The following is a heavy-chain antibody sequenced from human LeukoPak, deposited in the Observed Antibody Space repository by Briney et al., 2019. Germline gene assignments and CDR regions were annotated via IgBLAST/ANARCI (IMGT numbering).Heavy chain of an antibody. V-gene: IGHV3-43*02. CDR2: ISGDGGST. J-gene: IGHJ3*02. CDR1: GFTFDDYA. D-gene: IGHD6-19*01. Sequence: GGSLRLSCAASGFTFDDYAMHWVRQTPGKGLEWVSLISGDGGSTYYADSVKGRFTISRDNSKNSLYLQMNSLRTEDTALSYCANGWVGGYYDAFDIWGQGTVVTVSS. CDR3: ANGWVGGYYDAFDI.